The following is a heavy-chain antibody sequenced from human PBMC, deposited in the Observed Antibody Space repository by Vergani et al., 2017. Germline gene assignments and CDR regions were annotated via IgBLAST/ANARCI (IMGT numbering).Heavy chain of an antibody. CDR2: ISVLGGST. J-gene: IGHJ4*02. CDR3: ARDRNLNFDY. CDR1: GFTFSRYA. V-gene: IGHV3-23*04. Sequence: DVQLVESGGGLVQPGGSLRLSCAASGFTFSRYAMSWVRQAPGKGLEWVSAISVLGGSTYYADSVKGRFTISRDNSKNTLYLQMNSLRAEDTAVYYCARDRNLNFDYWGQGTLVTVSS. D-gene: IGHD1-14*01.